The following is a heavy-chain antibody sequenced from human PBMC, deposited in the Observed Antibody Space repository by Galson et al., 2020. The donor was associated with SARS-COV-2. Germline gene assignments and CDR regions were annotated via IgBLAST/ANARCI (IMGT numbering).Heavy chain of an antibody. D-gene: IGHD3-3*01. CDR2: ISDNGGST. J-gene: IGHJ4*02. V-gene: IGHV3-23*01. Sequence: TGGSLRLSCSASGFTFSSYGMSWVRQAPGKGLEWVSFISDNGGSTYYADSVKGRFTISRDNSKDTLFLQMNSLRVEDTAIYYCAKAVSEWLENSYYDSWGQGTLVTVSS. CDR3: AKAVSEWLENSYYDS. CDR1: GFTFSSYG.